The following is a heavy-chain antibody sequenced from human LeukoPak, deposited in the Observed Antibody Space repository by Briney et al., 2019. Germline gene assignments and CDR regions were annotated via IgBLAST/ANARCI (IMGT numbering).Heavy chain of an antibody. D-gene: IGHD3-22*01. V-gene: IGHV3-48*03. CDR3: AKERYYDSSGYLGP. Sequence: GGSLRLSCAASGFTFNSDEMNWVRQAPGKGLEWVSYISSSSNTTYYTGSVKGRFTVSRDNSKNSLYLQMNSLRTEDTALYYCAKERYYDSSGYLGPWGQGTLVTVSS. CDR1: GFTFNSDE. CDR2: ISSSSNTT. J-gene: IGHJ4*02.